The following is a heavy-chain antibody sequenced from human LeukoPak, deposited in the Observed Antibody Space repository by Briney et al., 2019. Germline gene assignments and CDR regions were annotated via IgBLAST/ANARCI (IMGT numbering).Heavy chain of an antibody. CDR1: GFTFSTYV. Sequence: PGGSLRLSCETSGFTFSTYVMSWVRKFPGKGLEWLSNIGTSGATTTYADSVKGRFTISRDNSENTLYLQMNSLRVEDTAEYYCARIERCDYWGQGTLVTVSS. J-gene: IGHJ4*02. CDR3: ARIERCDY. CDR2: IGTSGATT. V-gene: IGHV3-23*01.